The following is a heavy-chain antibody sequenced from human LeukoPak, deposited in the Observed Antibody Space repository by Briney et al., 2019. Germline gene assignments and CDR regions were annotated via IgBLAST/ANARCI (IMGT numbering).Heavy chain of an antibody. D-gene: IGHD3-22*01. J-gene: IGHJ4*02. CDR2: VYSGGST. CDR3: ARLANPSGYWD. V-gene: IGHV3-53*01. Sequence: PGGSLRLSCAASAFSLNAYNMNWVRQAPGKGLEWVSVVYSGGSTFYADSVKGRFTISRDNSNNTLYLQMNSLRAEDTAVYYCARLANPSGYWDWGQGTLVTVSS. CDR1: AFSLNAYN.